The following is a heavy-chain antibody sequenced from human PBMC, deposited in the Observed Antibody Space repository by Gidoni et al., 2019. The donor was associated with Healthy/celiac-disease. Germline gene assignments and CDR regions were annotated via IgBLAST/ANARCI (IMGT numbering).Heavy chain of an antibody. J-gene: IGHJ4*02. CDR3: ARDFYSSGWDAGFDY. Sequence: QVQLVESGGGVVQPGRSLRLSCAASGFTFSSYAMHWVRQAPGKGLEWVAVIAYDGSNKYYADSVKGRFTISRDNSKNTLYLQMNSLRAEDTAVYYCARDFYSSGWDAGFDYWGQGTLVTVSS. V-gene: IGHV3-30-3*01. CDR2: IAYDGSNK. CDR1: GFTFSSYA. D-gene: IGHD6-19*01.